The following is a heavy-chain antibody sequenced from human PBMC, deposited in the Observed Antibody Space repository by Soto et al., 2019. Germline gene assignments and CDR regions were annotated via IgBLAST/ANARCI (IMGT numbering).Heavy chain of an antibody. CDR1: GGSISGSSYY. CDR3: ASYGDYPDY. D-gene: IGHD4-17*01. Sequence: QRQLQESGPGLVKPSETLSLTCTVSGGSISGSSYYWGWIRQPPGKGLEWIGTIFYSGTTYYNPSLKSRVTISVDTSKNQFSLRLTSVTAADTAVYYSASYGDYPDYWGQGTLVTVSS. CDR2: IFYSGTT. J-gene: IGHJ4*02. V-gene: IGHV4-39*01.